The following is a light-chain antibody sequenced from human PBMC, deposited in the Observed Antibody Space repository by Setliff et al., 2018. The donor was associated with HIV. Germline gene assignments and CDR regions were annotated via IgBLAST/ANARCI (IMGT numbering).Light chain of an antibody. CDR3: AAWDDSLNGYV. J-gene: IGLJ1*01. CDR1: SSNIGSNK. CDR2: SYN. Sequence: QSALTQSPPASGTPGQRVNIACSGSSSNIGSNKVSWYQQVPGTAPKLLIYSYNQRPSGVPGRFSGSKSGTSASLAISGLRSEDEADYYCAAWDDSLNGYVFGPGTKVTVL. V-gene: IGLV1-44*01.